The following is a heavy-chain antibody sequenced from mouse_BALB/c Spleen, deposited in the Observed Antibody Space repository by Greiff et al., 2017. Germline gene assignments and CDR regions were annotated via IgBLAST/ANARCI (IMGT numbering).Heavy chain of an antibody. CDR1: GFTFSSFG. D-gene: IGHD1-1*01. CDR3: ARRGSDYYAMDY. V-gene: IGHV5-17*02. CDR2: ISSGSSTI. Sequence: VQLKESGGGLVQPGGSRKLSCAASGFTFSSFGMHWVRQAPEKGLEWVAYISSGSSTIYYADTVKGRFTISRDNPKNTLFLQMTSLRSEDTAMYYCARRGSDYYAMDYWGQGTSVTVSS. J-gene: IGHJ4*01.